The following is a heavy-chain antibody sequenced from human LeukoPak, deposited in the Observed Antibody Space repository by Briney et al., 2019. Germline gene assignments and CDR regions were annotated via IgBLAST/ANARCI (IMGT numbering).Heavy chain of an antibody. J-gene: IGHJ5*02. CDR1: GGSISSGSYY. CDR3: AREYCSNSSCYSPFDP. V-gene: IGHV4-61*02. Sequence: PSQTLSLTCTVSGGSISSGSYYWSWIRQPAGKGLEWIGRFYTSGTTTYNASLKSRATISVDTSKNQFSLTLSSVTAADTAVYYCAREYCSNSSCYSPFDPWGQGTLVTVSS. CDR2: FYTSGTT. D-gene: IGHD2-2*01.